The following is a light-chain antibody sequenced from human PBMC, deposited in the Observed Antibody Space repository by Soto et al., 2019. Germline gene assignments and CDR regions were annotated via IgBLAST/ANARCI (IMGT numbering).Light chain of an antibody. J-gene: IGLJ3*02. V-gene: IGLV2-14*01. CDR1: SSDVGSYNY. CDR2: EVS. Sequence: QSVLTQPASVSGSPGQSITISCTGTSSDVGSYNYVSWYQQHTGKAPKLMIYEVSDRPSGVPDRFSGSKSGTSASLAISGLRSEDEADYYCAAWDDSLSGLWVFGGGTKLTVL. CDR3: AAWDDSLSGLWV.